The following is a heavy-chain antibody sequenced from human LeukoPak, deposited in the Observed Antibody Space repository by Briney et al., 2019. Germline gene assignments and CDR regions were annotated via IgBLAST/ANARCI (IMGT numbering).Heavy chain of an antibody. CDR1: GYTLTELS. V-gene: IGHV1-24*01. CDR2: FDPEDGET. CDR3: ARTQRRDYDPTLWY. J-gene: IGHJ4*02. Sequence: ASVKVSCKVSGYTLTELSMHWVRQAPGKGLEWMGGFDPEDGETIYAQKLQGRVTMTTDTSTSTAYMELRSLRSDDTAVYYCARTQRRDYDPTLWYWGQGTLVTVSS. D-gene: IGHD3-22*01.